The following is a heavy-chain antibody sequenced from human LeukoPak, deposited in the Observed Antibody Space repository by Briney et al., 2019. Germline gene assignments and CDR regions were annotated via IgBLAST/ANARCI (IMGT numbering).Heavy chain of an antibody. CDR2: INHSGST. Sequence: SETLSLTCAVYGGSFSGYYWSWIRQPPGKGLEWIGEINHSGSTNYNPSLKSRVTISVDTSKNQFSLKLSSVTAADTAVYYRARGLAYCSSTSCRAGYGYWGQGTLVTVSS. D-gene: IGHD2-2*01. J-gene: IGHJ4*02. CDR3: ARGLAYCSSTSCRAGYGY. CDR1: GGSFSGYY. V-gene: IGHV4-34*01.